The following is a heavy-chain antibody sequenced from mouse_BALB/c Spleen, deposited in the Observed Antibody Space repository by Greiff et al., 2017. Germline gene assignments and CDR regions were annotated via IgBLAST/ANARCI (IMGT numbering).Heavy chain of an antibody. D-gene: IGHD3-3*01. CDR3: ARWGTGYAMDY. CDR2: INPSTGYT. V-gene: IGHV1-7*01. Sequence: QVQLQQSGAELAKPGASVKMSCKASGYTFTSYWMHWVKQRPGQGLEWIGYINPSTGYTEYNQKFKDKATLTADKSSSTAYMQLSSLTSEDSAVYYCARWGTGYAMDYWGQGTSVTVSS. CDR1: GYTFTSYW. J-gene: IGHJ4*01.